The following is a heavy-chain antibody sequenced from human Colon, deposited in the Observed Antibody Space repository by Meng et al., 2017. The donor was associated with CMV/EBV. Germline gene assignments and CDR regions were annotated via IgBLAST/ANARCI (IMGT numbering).Heavy chain of an antibody. D-gene: IGHD6-13*01. CDR2: ISYDGTNK. V-gene: IGHV3-30-3*01. Sequence: GGSLRLSCAASGFIFSSYAMHWVRQAPGKGLEGVAVISYDGTNKYYTDSVKGRITISRDNSKNTLYLQMNSLRAEDTAVYYCAATLGYSSSWRNWFDPWGQGTLVTVSS. CDR3: AATLGYSSSWRNWFDP. J-gene: IGHJ5*02. CDR1: GFIFSSYA.